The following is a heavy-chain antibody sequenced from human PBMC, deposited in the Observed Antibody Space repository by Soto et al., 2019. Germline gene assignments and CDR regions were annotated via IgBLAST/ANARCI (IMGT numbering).Heavy chain of an antibody. CDR3: ARVTTMGGY. Sequence: EVQLVESGGGLVQPGGSLRLSCAASGFRFRDYWMYWVRQPPGKGPEWVANIKQDGSEKYYVDSVKGRFTISRDNARNSLFLQMDSLRAEDTAVYFCARVTTMGGYWGQGTLVTVSS. CDR2: IKQDGSEK. V-gene: IGHV3-7*01. CDR1: GFRFRDYW. D-gene: IGHD4-17*01. J-gene: IGHJ4*02.